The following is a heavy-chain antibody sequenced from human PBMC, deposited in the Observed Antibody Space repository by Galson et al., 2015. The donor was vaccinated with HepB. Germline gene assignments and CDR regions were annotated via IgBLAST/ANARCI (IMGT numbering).Heavy chain of an antibody. D-gene: IGHD2-15*01. V-gene: IGHV3-48*02. Sequence: SLRLSCAASGFTFSSYSMNWVRQAPGKGLEWVSYISSSSSTIYYADSVKGRFTISRDNAKNSLYLQMNSLRDEDTAVYYCARDRDIVVVVAASPAHFDYWGQGTLVTVPS. CDR2: ISSSSSTI. CDR1: GFTFSSYS. CDR3: ARDRDIVVVVAASPAHFDY. J-gene: IGHJ4*02.